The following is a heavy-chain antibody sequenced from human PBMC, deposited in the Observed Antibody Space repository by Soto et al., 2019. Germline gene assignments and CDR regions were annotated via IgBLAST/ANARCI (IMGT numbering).Heavy chain of an antibody. D-gene: IGHD6-13*01. CDR2: IYYSGST. V-gene: IGHV4-31*03. CDR3: ASSFGVAAAGPFDY. CDR1: GGSISSGGYY. Sequence: QVQLQESGPGLVKPSQTLSLTCTVSGGSISSGGYYWSWIRQHPGKGLEWIGYIYYSGSTYYNPSIKCRVTIPDDTSKNQFSRNLSSVLAADTPVYYCASSFGVAAAGPFDYWGQGTLVTVSS. J-gene: IGHJ4*02.